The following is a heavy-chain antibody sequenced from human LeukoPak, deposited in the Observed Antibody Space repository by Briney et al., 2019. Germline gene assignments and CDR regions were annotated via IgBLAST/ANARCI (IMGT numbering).Heavy chain of an antibody. CDR2: ISLSGGTI. V-gene: IGHV3-11*01. CDR1: GFNIDDYY. Sequence: PGGSLRLSCAASGFNIDDYYMSWIRQAPGKGLEWVSHISLSGGTIHYADSVKGRFTVSRDNAKNSLYLQMNSLRAEDTAVYYCARDLPTITSWYYFDYWGQGALVVVSS. CDR3: ARDLPTITSWYYFDY. D-gene: IGHD2-2*01. J-gene: IGHJ4*02.